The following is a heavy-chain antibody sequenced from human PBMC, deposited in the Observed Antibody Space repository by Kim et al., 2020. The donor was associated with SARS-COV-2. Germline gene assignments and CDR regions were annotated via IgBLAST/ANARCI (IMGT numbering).Heavy chain of an antibody. V-gene: IGHV3-48*02. Sequence: RFTISRDNAKNSLYLQMNSLRDEDTAVYYCASLHYDRKWGGYYYYYGMDVWGQGTTVTVSS. D-gene: IGHD3-22*01. CDR3: ASLHYDRKWGGYYYYYGMDV. J-gene: IGHJ6*02.